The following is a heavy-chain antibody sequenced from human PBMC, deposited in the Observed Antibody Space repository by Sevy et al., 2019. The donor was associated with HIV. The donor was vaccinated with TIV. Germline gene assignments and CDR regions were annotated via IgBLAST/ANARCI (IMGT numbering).Heavy chain of an antibody. Sequence: GGSLRLSCAASGFTFSSYAMSWVRQAPGKGLEWVSAISGSGGSTYYADSVKGRFTISRDNSKNTLYLQMNSLRAEDKAVYYCAKDLIFEHYYDSSGYPPMGYNWFDPWGQGTLVTVSS. CDR1: GFTFSSYA. V-gene: IGHV3-23*01. CDR3: AKDLIFEHYYDSSGYPPMGYNWFDP. CDR2: ISGSGGST. J-gene: IGHJ5*02. D-gene: IGHD3-22*01.